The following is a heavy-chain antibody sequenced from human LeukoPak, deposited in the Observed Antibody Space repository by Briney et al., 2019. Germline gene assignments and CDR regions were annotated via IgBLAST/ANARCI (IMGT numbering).Heavy chain of an antibody. CDR1: GYTFTCYY. D-gene: IGHD5-18*01. Sequence: ASVKVSCKASGYTFTCYYMHWVRQAPGQGLEWMGIINPSGGSTSYAQKFQGRVTMTRDMSTSTVYMELSSLRSEDTAVYYCARGERGYRYGFEYFQRWGQGTLVTVSS. J-gene: IGHJ1*01. CDR2: INPSGGST. V-gene: IGHV1-46*01. CDR3: ARGERGYRYGFEYFQR.